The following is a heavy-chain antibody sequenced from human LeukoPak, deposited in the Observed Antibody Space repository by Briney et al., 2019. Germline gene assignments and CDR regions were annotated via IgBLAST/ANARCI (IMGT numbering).Heavy chain of an antibody. Sequence: GGSLRLFCAASGFTFSSRSMNWVRQAPGKGLEWVSSISISSTYIFYADSVKGPFTISKDNAKNSLYLKMNSLRAKDTAVYYCASGGWYCTGGSCFVNWFDPWGQGTLVTVSS. CDR2: ISISSTYI. D-gene: IGHD2-15*01. V-gene: IGHV3-21*01. CDR1: GFTFSSRS. J-gene: IGHJ5*02. CDR3: ASGGWYCTGGSCFVNWFDP.